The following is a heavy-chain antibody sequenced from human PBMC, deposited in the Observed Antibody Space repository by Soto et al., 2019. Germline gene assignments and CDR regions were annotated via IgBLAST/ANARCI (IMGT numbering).Heavy chain of an antibody. J-gene: IGHJ6*02. CDR3: AINSWVWSGYYTAYYYYGMDV. Sequence: GASVKVSCKASGYTFTSYDINWVRQATGQGLEWMGWMNPNSGNTGYAQKFQGRVTMTRNTSISTAYMELSSLRSEDTAVYYCAINSWVWSGYYTAYYYYGMDVWGQGTTVTVSS. CDR1: GYTFTSYD. CDR2: MNPNSGNT. V-gene: IGHV1-8*01. D-gene: IGHD3-3*01.